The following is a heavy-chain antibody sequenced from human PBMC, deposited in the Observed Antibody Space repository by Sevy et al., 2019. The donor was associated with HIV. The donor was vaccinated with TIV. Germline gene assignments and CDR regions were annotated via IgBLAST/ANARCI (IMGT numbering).Heavy chain of an antibody. CDR2: TRNKANSYTT. CDR1: GFTFSDHY. J-gene: IGHJ6*02. Sequence: GGSLRLSCAASGFTFSDHYMDWVRQAPGKGLEWVGRTRNKANSYTTEYAASVKGRFTISRDDSKNSLYLQMNSLKTEDTAVYYCARESCSSTSCYTPNCYYYYGMDVWGQGTTVTVSS. D-gene: IGHD2-2*02. CDR3: ARESCSSTSCYTPNCYYYYGMDV. V-gene: IGHV3-72*01.